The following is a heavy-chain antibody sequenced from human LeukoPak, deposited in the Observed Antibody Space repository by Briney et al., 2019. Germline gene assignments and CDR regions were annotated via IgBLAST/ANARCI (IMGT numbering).Heavy chain of an antibody. CDR1: GFTFSNYW. CDR2: IKDDGSYK. V-gene: IGHV3-7*01. J-gene: IGHJ4*02. CDR3: AREIVGGIVNFDC. Sequence: GGSLRLSCAASGFTFSNYWLSWVRQAPGKGLEWVGHIKDDGSYKNYVDSVKGRFTFSRDNAKNSLYLEMNSLRDEDTAVYYCAREIVGGIVNFDCWGQGTLVTVSS. D-gene: IGHD1-26*01.